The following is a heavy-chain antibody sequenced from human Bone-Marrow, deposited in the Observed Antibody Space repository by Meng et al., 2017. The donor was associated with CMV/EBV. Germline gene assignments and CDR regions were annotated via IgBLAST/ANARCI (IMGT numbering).Heavy chain of an antibody. CDR2: ISYSGST. J-gene: IGHJ5*02. V-gene: IGHV4-61*01. CDR3: ARASPATGFDP. Sequence: TGSGGCVSGARYYWSWIRQPPGQGLEWIGYISYSGSTTYNPSLKSRVTISVDTSKNQFSPKLSSVTAAETAVYYCARASPATGFDPWGQGTLVTVSS. CDR1: GGCVSGARYY. D-gene: IGHD2-2*01.